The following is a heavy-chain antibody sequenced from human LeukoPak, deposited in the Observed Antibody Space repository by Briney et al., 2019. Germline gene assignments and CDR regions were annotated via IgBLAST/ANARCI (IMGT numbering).Heavy chain of an antibody. CDR3: AKGYGIIDY. CDR1: GFTFSSDG. CDR2: ISYDGSNK. D-gene: IGHD1-1*01. Sequence: GGSLRLSCAASGFTFSSDGMHWVRQAPGKGLEWVAVISYDGSNKYYADSVKGRFTISRDNSKNTLYLQMNSLRAEDTAVYYCAKGYGIIDYWGQGTLVTASS. J-gene: IGHJ4*02. V-gene: IGHV3-30*18.